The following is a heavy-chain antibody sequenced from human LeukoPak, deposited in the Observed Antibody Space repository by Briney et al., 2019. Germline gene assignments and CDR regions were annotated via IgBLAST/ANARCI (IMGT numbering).Heavy chain of an antibody. V-gene: IGHV1-18*01. CDR3: ASRWFGENAFDI. J-gene: IGHJ3*02. CDR1: GYTFTSYG. D-gene: IGHD3-10*01. CDR2: ISAYNGNT. Sequence: GASVKASCKASGYTFTSYGISWVRQAPGQGLEWMGWISAYNGNTNYAQKLQGRVTMTTDTSTSTAYMELRSLRSDDTAVYYCASRWFGENAFDIWGQGTMVTVSS.